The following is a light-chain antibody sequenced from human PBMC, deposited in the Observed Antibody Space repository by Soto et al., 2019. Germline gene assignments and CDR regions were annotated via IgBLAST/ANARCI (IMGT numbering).Light chain of an antibody. CDR1: QSVSSSY. CDR2: GAS. CDR3: QQDYNLPWT. V-gene: IGKV3D-7*01. Sequence: EILITQSPATLYLSPGEKATLSCRASQSVSSSYFSWYQQKPGQAPRLLIYGASTRATGIPDRFSGSGSGTDFTLTISSLQPEDFAVYYWQQDYNLPWTVCRGTKVEIK. J-gene: IGKJ1*01.